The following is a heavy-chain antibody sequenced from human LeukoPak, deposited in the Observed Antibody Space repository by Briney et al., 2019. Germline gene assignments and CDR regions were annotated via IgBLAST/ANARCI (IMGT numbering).Heavy chain of an antibody. CDR1: RFTLSSYR. J-gene: IGHJ4*02. V-gene: IGHV3-7*01. CDR3: ARSNSGYDSYFDY. D-gene: IGHD5-12*01. Sequence: PGGSLRLSCAASRFTLSSYRMSWVCAAPGKGLEWVVNIKQDGSEKYYVDSVKGRFTISRDNAKNSLYLQMNSLRAEDTAVYYCARSNSGYDSYFDYWGQGTLVTVSS. CDR2: IKQDGSEK.